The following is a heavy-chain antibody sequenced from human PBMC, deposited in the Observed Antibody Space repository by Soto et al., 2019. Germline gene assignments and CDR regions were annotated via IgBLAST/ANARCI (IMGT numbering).Heavy chain of an antibody. J-gene: IGHJ6*02. D-gene: IGHD3-10*01. CDR1: GFSLSTSGMC. CDR2: IDWDDDK. Sequence: SGPTLVNPTQTLTLTCTFSGFSLSTSGMCVSWIRQPPGKALEWLALIDWDDDKYYSTSLKTRLTISKDTSKNQVVLTMTNMDPVDTATYYCARIDGSGLYYYGMDVWGQGTTVTVSS. V-gene: IGHV2-70*01. CDR3: ARIDGSGLYYYGMDV.